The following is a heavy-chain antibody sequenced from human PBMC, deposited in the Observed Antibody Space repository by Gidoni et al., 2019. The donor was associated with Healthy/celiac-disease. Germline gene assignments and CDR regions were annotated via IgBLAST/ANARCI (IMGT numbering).Heavy chain of an antibody. J-gene: IGHJ4*02. CDR2: ISRSSSYV. Sequence: EVQLVVSGGGLVKPGGSLRLACAASGSTVSSYSMNWVRQAPGNGLELVSSISRSSSYVYYAASVNGRFTISRDNAKTSLYLQMNSLRADYTSVYYCARDSYSYDSSPGAGLSAYDYWGQGTLVTVSS. D-gene: IGHD3-22*01. CDR3: ARDSYSYDSSPGAGLSAYDY. CDR1: GSTVSSYS. V-gene: IGHV3-21*01.